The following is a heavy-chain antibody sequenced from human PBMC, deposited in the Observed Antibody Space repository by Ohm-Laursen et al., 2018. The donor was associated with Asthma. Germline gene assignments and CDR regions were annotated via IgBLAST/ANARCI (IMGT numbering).Heavy chain of an antibody. CDR1: QFSFDRFA. J-gene: IGHJ4*02. CDR3: ARDAYYYDSSGYYVGYYFDY. D-gene: IGHD3-22*01. Sequence: SLRLSCAASQFSFDRFAMHWVRQTPGRGLESVATIWSDGGNKFYADSVKGRFTISRDNSKNTLFLQMDSLRAEDTAVYYCARDAYYYDSSGYYVGYYFDYWGQGTLVTVSS. CDR2: IWSDGGNK. V-gene: IGHV3-33*01.